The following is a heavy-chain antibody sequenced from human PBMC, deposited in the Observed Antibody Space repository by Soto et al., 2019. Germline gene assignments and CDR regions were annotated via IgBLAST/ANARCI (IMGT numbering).Heavy chain of an antibody. Sequence: SETLSLTCAVSGGSISSGGYSWSWIRQPPGKGLEWIGYIYHSGSTYYNPSLKSRVTISVDRSKNQFSLKLSSVTAADTAVYYCARHRAAAGWFDTWGQGTLVTVSS. CDR1: GGSISSGGYS. CDR3: ARHRAAAGWFDT. CDR2: IYHSGST. J-gene: IGHJ5*02. V-gene: IGHV4-30-2*01. D-gene: IGHD6-13*01.